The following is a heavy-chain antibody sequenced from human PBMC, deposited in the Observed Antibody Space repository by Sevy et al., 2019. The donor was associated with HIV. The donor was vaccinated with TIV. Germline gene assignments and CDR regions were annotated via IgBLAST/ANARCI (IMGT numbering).Heavy chain of an antibody. V-gene: IGHV4-59*11. J-gene: IGHJ4*02. CDR2: FYYTGFS. CDR1: GGPISSHY. Sequence: SETLSLICTVSGGPISSHYWSWIRQTPGKGLEWIGYFYYTGFSNYNPSLKGRVTMSADTSKNRVSLKLRSVTAADTAVYFCARVPSPYYDSSGDLIREFYFDSWGQGTMVTVSS. CDR3: ARVPSPYYDSSGDLIREFYFDS. D-gene: IGHD3-22*01.